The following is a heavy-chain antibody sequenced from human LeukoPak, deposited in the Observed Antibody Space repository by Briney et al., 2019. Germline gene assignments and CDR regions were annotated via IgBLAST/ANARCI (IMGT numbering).Heavy chain of an antibody. CDR3: AREGGTTVTTLDYYYYYGMDV. CDR2: IYTSGST. D-gene: IGHD4-17*01. Sequence: SETLSLTCTVSGGSISSGSYYWSWIRQPAGKGLEWIGGIYTSGSTNYNPSLKSRVTISVDTSKNQFSLKLSPVTAADTAVYYCAREGGTTVTTLDYYYYYGMDVWGQGTTVTVSS. V-gene: IGHV4-61*02. J-gene: IGHJ6*02. CDR1: GGSISSGSYY.